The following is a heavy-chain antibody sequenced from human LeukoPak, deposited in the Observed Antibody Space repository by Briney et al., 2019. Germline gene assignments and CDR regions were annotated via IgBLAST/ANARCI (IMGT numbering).Heavy chain of an antibody. CDR2: IKGDGSEL. CDR3: LKDDDHWKFDI. D-gene: IGHD1-1*01. CDR1: GFTFSRYW. V-gene: IGHV3-7*03. Sequence: EGSLRLSCAASGFTFSRYWMNWVRQAPGKGPEWVATIKGDGSELAYVDSVKGRFTISRDNTKNSLYLQLNSLRVEDTAFYYCLKDDDHWKFDIWGQGTMVTVSS. J-gene: IGHJ3*02.